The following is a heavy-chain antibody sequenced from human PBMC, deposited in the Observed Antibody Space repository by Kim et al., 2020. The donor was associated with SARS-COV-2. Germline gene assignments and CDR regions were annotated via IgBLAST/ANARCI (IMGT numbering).Heavy chain of an antibody. V-gene: IGHV1-69*06. CDR1: GGTLSSYG. J-gene: IGHJ6*02. CDR3: ARERTTSSGNYYYYGLVV. D-gene: IGHD6-25*01. CDR2: IVPLFGTV. Sequence: SVKVSFKASGGTLSSYGISWVRQAPGQGLEWMGGIVPLFGTVNYAQKFQGRVTITADKSTSTAYMELSSLRSEDTAVYYCARERTTSSGNYYYYGLVVWGQGTTVTVSS.